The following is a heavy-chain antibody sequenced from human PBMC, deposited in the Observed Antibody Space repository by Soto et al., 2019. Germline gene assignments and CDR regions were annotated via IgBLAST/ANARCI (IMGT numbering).Heavy chain of an antibody. D-gene: IGHD6-19*01. Sequence: SETLSLTCTVSGGSISSGDYYWSWIRQPPGKGLEWIGYIYYSGSTYYNPSLKSRVTISVDTSKNQFSLKLSSVTAADTAVYYCASSGWYWYYFDYWGQGTLVTVSS. CDR2: IYYSGST. J-gene: IGHJ4*02. CDR1: GGSISSGDYY. V-gene: IGHV4-30-4*01. CDR3: ASSGWYWYYFDY.